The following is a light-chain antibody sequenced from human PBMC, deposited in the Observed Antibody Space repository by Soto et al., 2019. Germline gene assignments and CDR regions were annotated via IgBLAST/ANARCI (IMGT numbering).Light chain of an antibody. CDR1: SSNVGGNP. V-gene: IGLV1-44*01. J-gene: IGLJ1*01. CDR3: ASWDDSLNGPV. CDR2: TNT. Sequence: QSVLRHPSSASCTPGHRVTISCSGSSSNVGGNPVNWYQHVPTTAPKLLIYTNTQRPSGVPDRFSGSKSGTSASLAISGLQSEDEADYYCASWDDSLNGPVFGTGTKVTVL.